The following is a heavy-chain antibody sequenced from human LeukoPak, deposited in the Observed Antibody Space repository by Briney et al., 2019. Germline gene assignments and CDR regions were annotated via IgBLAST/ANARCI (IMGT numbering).Heavy chain of an antibody. J-gene: IGHJ6*02. CDR2: INPSGGST. V-gene: IGHV1-46*01. D-gene: IGHD3-22*01. Sequence: ASVKVSCKASGYTFTSYYMHWVRQAPGQGLEWMGIINPSGGSTSYAQKFQGRVTMTGDTSTSTVYMELSSLRSEDTAVYYCARTRLTMIVVHPLDPENYYYGMDVWGQGTTVTVSS. CDR3: ARTRLTMIVVHPLDPENYYYGMDV. CDR1: GYTFTSYY.